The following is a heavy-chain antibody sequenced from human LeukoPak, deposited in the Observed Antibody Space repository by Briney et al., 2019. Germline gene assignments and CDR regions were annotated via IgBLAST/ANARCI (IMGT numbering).Heavy chain of an antibody. CDR3: ARALDSSSWYAGSYYYMDV. D-gene: IGHD6-13*01. J-gene: IGHJ6*03. CDR1: GFTFSSYD. CDR2: IGTAGDT. Sequence: GGSLRLPCAASGFTFSSYDMHWVRQATGKGLEWVSAIGTAGDTYYPGSVKGRFTISRENAKNSLYLQMNSLRAGDTAVYYCARALDSSSWYAGSYYYMDVWGKGTTVTVSS. V-gene: IGHV3-13*01.